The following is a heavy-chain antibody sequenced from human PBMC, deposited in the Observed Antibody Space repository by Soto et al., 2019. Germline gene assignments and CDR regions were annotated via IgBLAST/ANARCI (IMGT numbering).Heavy chain of an antibody. CDR2: IYYSGST. D-gene: IGHD6-13*01. CDR3: AGSIAAAGLPDY. Sequence: PSETLSLTCTVSGGSISSSSYYWGWIRQPPGKGLEWIGSIYYSGSTYYNPSLKSRVTISVDTSKNQFSLKLSSVTAADTAVYYCAGSIAAAGLPDYWGQGTLVTVSS. V-gene: IGHV4-39*01. J-gene: IGHJ4*02. CDR1: GGSISSSSYY.